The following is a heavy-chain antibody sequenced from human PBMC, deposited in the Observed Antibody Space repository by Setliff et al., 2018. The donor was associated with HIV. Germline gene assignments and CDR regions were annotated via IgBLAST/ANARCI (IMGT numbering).Heavy chain of an antibody. CDR3: IIAYSSGWLAPMGFDS. D-gene: IGHD6-19*01. Sequence: SETLSLTCTVSAGSTRSSTYYWAWIRQPPGKGLEWIGTIYYSGSTYYNPSLKSRATISVDMSKNQFSLRLSSVTAADTAVYYCIIAYSSGWLAPMGFDSWGQGTLVTVSS. CDR1: AGSTRSSTYY. V-gene: IGHV4-39*01. J-gene: IGHJ4*02. CDR2: IYYSGST.